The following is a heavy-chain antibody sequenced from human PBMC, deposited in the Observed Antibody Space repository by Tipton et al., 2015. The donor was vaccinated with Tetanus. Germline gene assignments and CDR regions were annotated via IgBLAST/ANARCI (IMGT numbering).Heavy chain of an antibody. D-gene: IGHD3/OR15-3a*01. CDR2: IHPSGRT. CDR1: GGTFSGYY. V-gene: IGHV4-34*01. CDR3: ARWTASGKGAFDI. J-gene: IGHJ3*02. Sequence: TLSLTCTIYGGTFSGYYCSWIRQPPGRGLEWIGEIHPSGRTNYNPSLTSRVTLSQDASKSQFSLKLSSVIAADTAMYYCARWTASGKGAFDIWGQGTMVTVSS.